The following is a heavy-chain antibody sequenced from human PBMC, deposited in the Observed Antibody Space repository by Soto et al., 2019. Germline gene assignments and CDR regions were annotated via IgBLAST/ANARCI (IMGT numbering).Heavy chain of an antibody. CDR2: ISYDGSNK. J-gene: IGHJ4*02. CDR1: GFTFSSYA. D-gene: IGHD2-21*01. Sequence: GGSLRLSCAASGFTFSSYAMHWVRQAPGKGLEWVAVISYDGSNKYYADSVKGRFTISRDNSKNTLYLQMNSLRAEDTAVYYCARDDLRFLDPNFDYWGQGTLVTVSS. CDR3: ARDDLRFLDPNFDY. V-gene: IGHV3-30-3*01.